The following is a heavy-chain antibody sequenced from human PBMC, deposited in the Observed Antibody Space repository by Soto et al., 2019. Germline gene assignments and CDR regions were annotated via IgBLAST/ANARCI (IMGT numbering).Heavy chain of an antibody. Sequence: ESLKICWTGSGCHFSVYWIACVLQMPGKGLELMGIIYPSDSDTRYRPSFQGQVTISADKSISSAYLQWSSLRASDTAMYYCARGGVSTRTFDYWGQGTPVTVSS. J-gene: IGHJ4*02. D-gene: IGHD3-3*01. CDR3: ARGGVSTRTFDY. V-gene: IGHV5-51*01. CDR1: GCHFSVYW. CDR2: IYPSDSDT.